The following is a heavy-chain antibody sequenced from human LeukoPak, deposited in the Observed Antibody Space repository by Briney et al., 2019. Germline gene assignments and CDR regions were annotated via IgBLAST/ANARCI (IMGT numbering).Heavy chain of an antibody. J-gene: IGHJ4*02. D-gene: IGHD3-10*01. CDR3: AKERPETTGSPFGFYFDY. CDR1: GFTFGNYA. Sequence: PGGSLRLSCGVSGFTFGNYAVSWVRQAPGKGLEWVSAISNSGGTTHYADSVKGRFTISRDNSKSTLYLQMNSLRAEDTAVYYCAKERPETTGSPFGFYFDYWGQGTLVTVSS. CDR2: ISNSGGTT. V-gene: IGHV3-23*01.